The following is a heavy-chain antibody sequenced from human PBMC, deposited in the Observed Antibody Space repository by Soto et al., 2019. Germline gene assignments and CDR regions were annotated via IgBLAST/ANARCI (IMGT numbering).Heavy chain of an antibody. CDR2: ISYDGSNK. D-gene: IGHD3-3*01. V-gene: IGHV3-30*18. CDR3: AKDLDYTYYFDY. CDR1: GFTFSSYG. J-gene: IGHJ4*02. Sequence: PGGSLRLSCAASGFTFSSYGMHWVRQAPGKGLEWVAVISYDGSNKYYADSVKGRFTISRDNSKNTLYLQMNSLRAEDTAVYYCAKDLDYTYYFDYWGQGTLVTVSS.